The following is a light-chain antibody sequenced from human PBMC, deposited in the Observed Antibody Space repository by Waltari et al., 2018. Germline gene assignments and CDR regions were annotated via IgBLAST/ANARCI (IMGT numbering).Light chain of an antibody. Sequence: ETVMTQSPATLSLSPGERATLSCRASQNVNIFVAWYQQEPGQPPRLLIYDASNRAPGIPARFSGSGSGTDFTLTISSLEPEDFAVYYCQQRKFWPPLTFGGGTKVEIK. CDR1: QNVNIF. CDR3: QQRKFWPPLT. CDR2: DAS. J-gene: IGKJ4*01. V-gene: IGKV3-11*01.